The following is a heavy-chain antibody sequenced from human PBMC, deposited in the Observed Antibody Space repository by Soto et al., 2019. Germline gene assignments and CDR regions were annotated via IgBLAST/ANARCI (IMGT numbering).Heavy chain of an antibody. CDR3: ARGSGGSSWDAFDI. Sequence: SETLSLTCTVSGGSTSSYYWSWIRQPPGKGLEWIGYIYYSGSTNYNPSLKSRVTISVDTSKNQFSLKMSSVTAADTAVYYCARGSGGSSWDAFDIWGQGTMVTVSS. J-gene: IGHJ3*02. CDR1: GGSTSSYY. D-gene: IGHD2-15*01. V-gene: IGHV4-59*01. CDR2: IYYSGST.